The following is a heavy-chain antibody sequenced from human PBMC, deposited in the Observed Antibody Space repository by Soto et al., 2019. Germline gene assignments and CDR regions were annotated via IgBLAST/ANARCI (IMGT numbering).Heavy chain of an antibody. CDR1: GFTSSSYW. Sequence: LRLSCAASGFTSSSYWMSWVRQAPGKGLEWVANIKQDGSEKYYVDSVKGRFTISRDNAKNSLYLQMNSLRAEDTAVYYCARVDCSGGSCYSWGNWFDPWGQGTLVTVSS. V-gene: IGHV3-7*03. CDR3: ARVDCSGGSCYSWGNWFDP. J-gene: IGHJ5*02. D-gene: IGHD2-15*01. CDR2: IKQDGSEK.